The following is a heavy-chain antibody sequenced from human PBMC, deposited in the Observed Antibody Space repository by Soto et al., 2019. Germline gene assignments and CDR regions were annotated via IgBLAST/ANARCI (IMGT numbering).Heavy chain of an antibody. V-gene: IGHV1-69*12. Sequence: QVHLVQSGAEVKKPGSSVKVSCKASGDTFSSFAISWVRQAPGQGLEWMGGIIPIFRTPKYGQKFQGRVTITADEPTSTAYMKRSSLRSEDTAVYYCARDKDREQLGGNYNYALDVWGQGTTVIVSS. CDR1: GDTFSSFA. CDR2: IIPIFRTP. CDR3: ARDKDREQLGGNYNYALDV. D-gene: IGHD1-1*01. J-gene: IGHJ6*02.